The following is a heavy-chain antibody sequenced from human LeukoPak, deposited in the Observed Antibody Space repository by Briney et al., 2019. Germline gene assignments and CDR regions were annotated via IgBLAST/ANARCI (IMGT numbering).Heavy chain of an antibody. V-gene: IGHV1-18*01. Sequence: ASVKVSCKASGYTFTSYGISWVRQAPGQGLEWMGWISAYNGNTNYAQKLQGRVTMTTDTSTSTAYMELRSLRSDDTAVYYCARVRAYYYDSSGYYYGVVAIPETLLDYWGQGTLVTVSS. CDR1: GYTFTSYG. CDR2: ISAYNGNT. D-gene: IGHD3-22*01. CDR3: ARVRAYYYDSSGYYYGVVAIPETLLDY. J-gene: IGHJ4*02.